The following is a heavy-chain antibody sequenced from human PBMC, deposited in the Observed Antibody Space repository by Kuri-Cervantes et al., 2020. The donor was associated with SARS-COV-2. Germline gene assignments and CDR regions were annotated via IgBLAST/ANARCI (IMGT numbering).Heavy chain of an antibody. J-gene: IGHJ6*02. CDR3: GRDIVVVPAAIPARYYYYYGMDV. CDR1: GGTFISYA. D-gene: IGHD2-2*02. Sequence: SVKVSCKASGGTFISYAISWVRQAPGQGLEWMGGIIPIFGTANYAQKFQGRVTITADKSTSTAYMELSSLRSEDTAVYYCGRDIVVVPAAIPARYYYYYGMDVWGQGTTVTVSS. CDR2: IIPIFGTA. V-gene: IGHV1-69*06.